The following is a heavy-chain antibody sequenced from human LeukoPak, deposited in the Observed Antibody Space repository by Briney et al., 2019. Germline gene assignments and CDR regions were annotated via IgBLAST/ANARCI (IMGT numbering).Heavy chain of an antibody. CDR2: ISGDGSTT. V-gene: IGHV3-74*01. CDR1: GFTFSSYW. Sequence: GSLRLSCAASGFTFSSYWMHWDRQAPGKGLVWVSLISGDGSTTIYADSVKGRFTISRDNAKNTLFLQMNSLRAEDTAVYYCAKRSKGGDSTGYYYYFDLWGRGTLVTVSS. J-gene: IGHJ2*01. D-gene: IGHD3-22*01. CDR3: AKRSKGGDSTGYYYYFDL.